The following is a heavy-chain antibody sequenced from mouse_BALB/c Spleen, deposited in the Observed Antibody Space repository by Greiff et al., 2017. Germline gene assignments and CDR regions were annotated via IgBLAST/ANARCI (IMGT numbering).Heavy chain of an antibody. CDR1: GFTFSSFG. V-gene: IGHV5-17*02. D-gene: IGHD2-14*01. Sequence: DVMLVESGGGLVQPGGSRKLSCAASGFTFSSFGMHWVRQAPEKGLEWVAYISSGSSTIYYADTVKGRFTISRDNPKNTLFLQMTSLRSEDTARYYCARGVRQSWFAYWGQGTLVTVSA. CDR3: ARGVRQSWFAY. CDR2: ISSGSSTI. J-gene: IGHJ3*01.